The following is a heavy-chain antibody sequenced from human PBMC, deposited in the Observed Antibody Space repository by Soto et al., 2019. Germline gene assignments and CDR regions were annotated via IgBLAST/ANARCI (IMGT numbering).Heavy chain of an antibody. V-gene: IGHV3-11*01. Sequence: GGSLRLSCVVSGFSFCDSYMTWVRQIPGKGLEWIASISSGAFTILYAAAVKGRFTISRDDGHNSLFPQMDSLRAEDTALYYCARDTTRLEHWGQGTLVTVSS. CDR2: ISSGAFTI. D-gene: IGHD1-1*01. CDR3: ARDTTRLEH. J-gene: IGHJ4*02. CDR1: GFSFCDSY.